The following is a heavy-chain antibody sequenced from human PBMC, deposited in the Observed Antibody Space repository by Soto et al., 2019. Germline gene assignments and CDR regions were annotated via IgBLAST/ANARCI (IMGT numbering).Heavy chain of an antibody. CDR1: GFTFSSYD. Sequence: LRLSCAASGFTFSSYDMHWVRQATGKGLEWVSAIGTAGDTYYPGSVKGRFTISRENAKNSLYLQMNSLRAGDTAVYYCARSLRSLGFYYYYGMDVWGQGTTVTVSS. V-gene: IGHV3-13*01. CDR3: ARSLRSLGFYYYYGMDV. CDR2: IGTAGDT. D-gene: IGHD3-16*01. J-gene: IGHJ6*02.